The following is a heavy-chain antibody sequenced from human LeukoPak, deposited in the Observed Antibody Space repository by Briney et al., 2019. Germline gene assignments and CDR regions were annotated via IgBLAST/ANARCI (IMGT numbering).Heavy chain of an antibody. J-gene: IGHJ3*02. Sequence: PSETLSLTSSVPDGSMKSYHWSWIRQTAGKGLEWIGRIYTSGSPAYNPSIVSRVTMSLDTSTHRLSLKLRSMTAADTACNYGEKAERTVNVFDICGQGTIVTVSP. D-gene: IGHD1-1*01. CDR3: EKAERTVNVFDI. CDR1: DGSMKSYH. V-gene: IGHV4-4*07. CDR2: IYTSGSP.